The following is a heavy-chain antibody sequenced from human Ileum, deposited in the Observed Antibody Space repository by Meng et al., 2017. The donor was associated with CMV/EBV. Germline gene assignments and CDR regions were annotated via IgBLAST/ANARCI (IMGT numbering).Heavy chain of an antibody. V-gene: IGHV3-23*01. CDR2: ISGSGGGT. D-gene: IGHD1-1*01. Sequence: EVQLLESGGDLVQPGGSLRLCCAASGSTFTNYAMSGVRQAQGKGLEWVSAISGSGGGTYYAESVKGRFTISRDNSNNMLYLQMSSLRVEDTALYYCAKDSANWNEIEFFDNWGQGTLVTVSS. J-gene: IGHJ4*02. CDR3: AKDSANWNEIEFFDN. CDR1: GSTFTNYA.